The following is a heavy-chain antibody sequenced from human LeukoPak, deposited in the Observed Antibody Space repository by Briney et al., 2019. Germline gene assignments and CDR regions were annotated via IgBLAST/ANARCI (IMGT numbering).Heavy chain of an antibody. D-gene: IGHD3-3*01. V-gene: IGHV3-33*06. CDR1: GFTFSSYG. Sequence: GGSLRLSCAASGFTFSSYGMHWVRQAPGKGLEWVAVIWYDGSNKYYADSVKGRFTISRNNSKNTLYLQMNSLRAEDTAVYYCAKDYDFWSGYEIDYWGQGTLVTVSS. CDR2: IWYDGSNK. J-gene: IGHJ4*02. CDR3: AKDYDFWSGYEIDY.